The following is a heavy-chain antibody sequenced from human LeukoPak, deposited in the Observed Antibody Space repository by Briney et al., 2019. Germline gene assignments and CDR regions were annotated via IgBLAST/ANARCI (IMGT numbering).Heavy chain of an antibody. CDR3: ATQQGVNPAY. J-gene: IGHJ4*02. V-gene: IGHV3-9*01. D-gene: IGHD6-13*01. CDR1: GFTFDDYA. CDR2: ISWNSGSI. Sequence: GGSMRLSCAASGFTFDDYAMHWVRQAPGKGLEWVSGISWNSGSIGYADSVKGRFTISRDNAKNSLYLQMNSLRAEDTAVYYCATQQGVNPAYWGQGTLVTVS.